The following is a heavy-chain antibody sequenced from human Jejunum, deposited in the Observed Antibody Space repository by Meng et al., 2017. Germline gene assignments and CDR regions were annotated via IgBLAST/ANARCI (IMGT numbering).Heavy chain of an antibody. CDR3: TGGPDSAKSGY. V-gene: IGHV4-61*01. CDR2: FHHSGSA. J-gene: IGHJ4*02. CDR1: GVSVNSGFYY. D-gene: IGHD1-14*01. Sequence: QLLRWAPGLGRPSETLPLPCIVSGVSVNSGFYYWNWVRQPPGKGLEFIGSFHHSGSANYNASLEGRVTMSLDTSKNQFSLRLTSVTAADSALYYCTGGPDSAKSGYWGQGTLVTVSS.